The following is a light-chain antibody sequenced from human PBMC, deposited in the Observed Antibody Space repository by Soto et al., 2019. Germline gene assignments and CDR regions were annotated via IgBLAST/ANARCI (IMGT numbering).Light chain of an antibody. CDR1: QGISSA. CDR3: QQFQSYALT. V-gene: IGKV1-13*02. Sequence: AIQLTQSPSSLSASVGDRVTITCRASQGISSALAWYQHKPGRAPRLLIYDASSLQSGVSSRFSGSGSGTDFTLTISSLQPEDFVTYYCQQFQSYALTFGGGTKLEIK. CDR2: DAS. J-gene: IGKJ4*01.